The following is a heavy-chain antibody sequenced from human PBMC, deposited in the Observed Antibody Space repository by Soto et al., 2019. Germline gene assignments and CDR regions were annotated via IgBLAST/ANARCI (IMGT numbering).Heavy chain of an antibody. CDR2: IYPGDSDT. J-gene: IGHJ6*02. V-gene: IGHV5-51*01. CDR1: GYSFTSYW. D-gene: IGHD5-18*01. Sequence: GESLKISCKGSGYSFTSYWIGWVRQMPGKGLEWMGIIYPGDSDTRYSPSFQGQVTISADKSISTAYLQWSSLKASDTAMYYCARLGYCRGYYYYGMDVWGQGTTVTVSS. CDR3: ARLGYCRGYYYYGMDV.